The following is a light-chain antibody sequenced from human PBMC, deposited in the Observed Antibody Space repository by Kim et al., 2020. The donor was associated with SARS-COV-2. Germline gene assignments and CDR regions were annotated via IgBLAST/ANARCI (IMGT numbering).Light chain of an antibody. CDR3: NSRDSSGNHHVV. Sequence: SSELTQDPAVSVALGQTVSITCQGDSLRSYYASWYQQKPGQAPVFVIYGKNNRPSGIPDRFSGSSSGNTASLTITGAQAEDEADYYCNSRDSSGNHHVVF. CDR1: SLRSYY. CDR2: GKN. V-gene: IGLV3-19*01. J-gene: IGLJ3*02.